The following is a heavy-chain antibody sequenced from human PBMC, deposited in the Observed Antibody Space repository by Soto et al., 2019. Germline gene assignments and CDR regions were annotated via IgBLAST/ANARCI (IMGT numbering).Heavy chain of an antibody. J-gene: IGHJ4*02. CDR3: VEGWNDF. CDR1: GFMFSSAW. Sequence: EVQVVESGGDLVKPGGSLRLSCVTSGFMFSSAWMNWVRQAPGMGLEWVGRIKSKRDGGARDYAEPVKGRFSISRDDSKNTVFLQMNSLRAEDTAVYYCVEGWNDFWGQGTLVTVSS. V-gene: IGHV3-15*01. CDR2: IKSKRDGGAR. D-gene: IGHD1-1*01.